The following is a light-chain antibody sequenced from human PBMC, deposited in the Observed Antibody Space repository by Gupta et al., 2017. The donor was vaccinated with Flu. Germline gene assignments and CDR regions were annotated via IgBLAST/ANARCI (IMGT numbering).Light chain of an antibody. CDR2: FAS. V-gene: IGKV6-21*01. Sequence: KEKVTITCRASQNIGSSLHWYQQKPDQSPKLLIKFASQSFSGVPSRFSGSGSGTDFTLTINSLEAEDAATYYCHQSTSLPRTFGQGTKLEIK. CDR1: QNIGSS. J-gene: IGKJ2*01. CDR3: HQSTSLPRT.